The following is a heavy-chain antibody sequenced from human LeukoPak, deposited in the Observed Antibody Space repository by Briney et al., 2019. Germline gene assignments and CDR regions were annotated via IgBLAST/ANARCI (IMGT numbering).Heavy chain of an antibody. V-gene: IGHV3-9*01. Sequence: PGGSLRPSCAASGFTFDDYAMHWVRQAPGKGLEWVSGISWNSGSIGYADSVKGRFTISRDNAKNSLYLQMNSLRAEDTALYYCAKGGRGYSYLPDYWGQGTLVTVSS. CDR2: ISWNSGSI. CDR3: AKGGRGYSYLPDY. CDR1: GFTFDDYA. J-gene: IGHJ4*02. D-gene: IGHD5-18*01.